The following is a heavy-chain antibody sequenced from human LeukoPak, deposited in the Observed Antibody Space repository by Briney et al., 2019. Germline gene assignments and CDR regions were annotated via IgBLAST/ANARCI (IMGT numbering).Heavy chain of an antibody. Sequence: GGSLRLSCVASGFTFSDYYMSWIRQAPGKGLEWVSYIRSSGTTIHYADSVKGRFTISRDNAKNSLYLQMNSLRAEDTAVYYCARDRGAVTDVFDYWGKGTTLTVSS. CDR1: GFTFSDYY. CDR3: ARDRGAVTDVFDY. J-gene: IGHJ4*03. V-gene: IGHV3-11*04. D-gene: IGHD6-19*01. CDR2: IRSSGTTI.